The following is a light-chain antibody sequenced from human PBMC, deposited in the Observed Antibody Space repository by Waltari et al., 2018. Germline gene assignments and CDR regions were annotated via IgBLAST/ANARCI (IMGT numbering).Light chain of an antibody. CDR3: ASWDDSLNGHWV. Sequence: QSVLTQPPSASGTPGQRVTISCSGTSSNLGNNFVNWSQQVPGTAPKLLIYRNDLRPSGVPDRFSASKSGTSASLAISGLQSEDEAEYYCASWDDSLNGHWVFGGGTKVTVL. CDR2: RND. V-gene: IGLV1-44*01. J-gene: IGLJ3*02. CDR1: SSNLGNNF.